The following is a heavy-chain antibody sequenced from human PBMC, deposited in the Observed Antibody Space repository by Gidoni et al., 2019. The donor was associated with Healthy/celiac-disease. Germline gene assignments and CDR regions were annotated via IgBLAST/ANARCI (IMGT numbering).Heavy chain of an antibody. D-gene: IGHD4-17*01. CDR2: FDPEDGET. CDR1: GYTLTELS. V-gene: IGHV1-24*01. Sequence: QVQLVQSGAEVKKPGASGKVSCKGSGYTLTELSMHWVRTAPGKGLEWMGGFDPEDGETIYAQKFQGRVTMTEDTSTDTAYMELSSLRSEDTAVYYCATGYYGGNSVWFDPWGQGTLVTVSS. CDR3: ATGYYGGNSVWFDP. J-gene: IGHJ5*02.